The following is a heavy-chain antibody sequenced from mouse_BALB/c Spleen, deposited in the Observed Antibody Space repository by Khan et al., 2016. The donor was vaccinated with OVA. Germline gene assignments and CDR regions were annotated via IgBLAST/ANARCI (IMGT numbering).Heavy chain of an antibody. CDR3: AREAYCDYNILDY. V-gene: IGHV2-6-1*01. CDR2: IWSDGST. CDR1: GFSLTNYG. Sequence: QVQLKESGPGLAAPSQSLSITCTISGFSLTNYGVHWVRQPPGKGLEWLVVIWSDGSTTYYSALKSRLTITTDNSQSQVFLKMNSLQTDDTAMYFCAREAYCDYNILDYWGQGTSVTVSS. J-gene: IGHJ4*01. D-gene: IGHD2-4*01.